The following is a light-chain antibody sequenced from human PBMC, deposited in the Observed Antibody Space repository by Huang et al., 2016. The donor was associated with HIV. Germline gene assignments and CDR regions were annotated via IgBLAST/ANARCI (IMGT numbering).Light chain of an antibody. CDR3: MQALQTPV. CDR2: LGS. V-gene: IGKV2-28*01. J-gene: IGKJ3*01. Sequence: EIVMTQSPLSLPVTPGEPASISCRSSQSLLLSNGYNYLDWYLQKPGQSPQLLIYLGSNRASGVPDRFSGSGSGTDFTLKISRVEAEDVGIYYCMQALQTPVFGPGTRVDIK. CDR1: QSLLLSNGYNY.